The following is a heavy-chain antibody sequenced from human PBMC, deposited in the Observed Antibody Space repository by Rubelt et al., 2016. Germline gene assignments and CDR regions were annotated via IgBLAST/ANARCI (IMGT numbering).Heavy chain of an antibody. CDR1: GGSISSGTYF. D-gene: IGHD3-10*01. CDR2: IYSSGST. CDR3: ARPLRAYYYGMDV. V-gene: IGHV4-39*02. J-gene: IGHJ6*02. Sequence: QLQLQESGPGLVKPSETLSLTCTVSGGSISSGTYFWGWIRQPPGKALEWIGSIYSSGSTYYNPSLKGRVTISVDTAKNNFSLNLNSVTAADTAVYYCARPLRAYYYGMDVWGQGTTVTVSS.